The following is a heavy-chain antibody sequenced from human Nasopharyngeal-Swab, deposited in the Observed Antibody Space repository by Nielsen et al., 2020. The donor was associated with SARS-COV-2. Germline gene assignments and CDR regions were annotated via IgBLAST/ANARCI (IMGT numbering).Heavy chain of an antibody. D-gene: IGHD5-18*01. CDR1: GGSISTYY. CDR3: AREVRGYAYGTRSFDI. V-gene: IGHV4-59*12. J-gene: IGHJ3*02. Sequence: GSLRLSCTVVGGSISTYYWSWIRQAPGKGLEWIGYIYYSGSTNYNPSLKSRVTISVDTSKNQFSLKLSSVTAADTAVYYCAREVRGYAYGTRSFDIWGQGTMVTVSS. CDR2: IYYSGST.